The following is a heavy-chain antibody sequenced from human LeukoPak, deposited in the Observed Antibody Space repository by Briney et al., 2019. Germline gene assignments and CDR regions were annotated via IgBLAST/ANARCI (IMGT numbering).Heavy chain of an antibody. J-gene: IGHJ6*04. CDR3: AELGITMIGGV. V-gene: IGHV3-48*03. CDR2: ISSSGSTI. Sequence: PGGSLRLSCAASGFTFSSYEMNWVRQAPGKGLGWVSYISSSGSTIYYADPVKGRFTISRDNAKNSLYLQMNSLRAEDTAVYYCAELGITMIGGVWGKGTTVTISS. CDR1: GFTFSSYE. D-gene: IGHD3-10*02.